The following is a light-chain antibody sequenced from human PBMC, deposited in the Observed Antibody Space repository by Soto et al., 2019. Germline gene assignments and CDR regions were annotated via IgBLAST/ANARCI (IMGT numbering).Light chain of an antibody. CDR2: AAT. CDR1: QGISSF. CDR3: QQLALYPST. J-gene: IGKJ4*01. Sequence: IQLTQSPSSLSASVGDRVTITCRASQGISSFLAWYQQKPGKAPKLLIYAATSLQSGVPSRFSGSVSGTEFTLTISSLQPEDFATYYCQQLALYPSTFGGGTKVE. V-gene: IGKV1-9*01.